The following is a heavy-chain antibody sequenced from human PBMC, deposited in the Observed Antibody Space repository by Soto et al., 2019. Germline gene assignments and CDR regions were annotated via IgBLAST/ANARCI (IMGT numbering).Heavy chain of an antibody. CDR1: GYTFTNYD. CDR3: ARVYGDADY. V-gene: IGHV1-8*01. Sequence: QVKLVQSGAEVKKPGASVKVSCKASGYTFTNYDINWVRQATGQGLEWMGWMNPNSGNTGHAQQFQGRVTMTRDTYTSTADMELSNLRSEDTAVYYCARVYGDADYWGQGTLVTVSS. CDR2: MNPNSGNT. D-gene: IGHD4-17*01. J-gene: IGHJ4*02.